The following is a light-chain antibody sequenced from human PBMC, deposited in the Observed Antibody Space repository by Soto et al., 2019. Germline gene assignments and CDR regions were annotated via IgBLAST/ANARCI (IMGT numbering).Light chain of an antibody. Sequence: DIQMTQSPSTLSASVGDRVTITCRASQSISSWLAWYQQKPGKAPKILIYKASSLESGGPSRFSGSGSGTEFTLTISSLQPDDFATYYCQQYHTWWTFGQGTKVEI. V-gene: IGKV1-5*03. CDR2: KAS. CDR3: QQYHTWWT. CDR1: QSISSW. J-gene: IGKJ1*01.